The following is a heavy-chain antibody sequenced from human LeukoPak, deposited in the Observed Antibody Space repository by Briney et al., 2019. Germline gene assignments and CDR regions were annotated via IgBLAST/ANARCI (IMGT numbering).Heavy chain of an antibody. D-gene: IGHD3-9*01. CDR2: IYRDGST. Sequence: PSETLSLTCTVSGXSISGSPYYWGWVRQPPGKGLEWIGSIYRDGSTYYNPSLKSRVTISVDTSKNQFSLKLSSVTAADTAVYYCARRPHYDILTGYYGSNWFDPWGQGTLVTVSS. V-gene: IGHV4-39*07. CDR3: ARRPHYDILTGYYGSNWFDP. J-gene: IGHJ5*02. CDR1: GXSISGSPYY.